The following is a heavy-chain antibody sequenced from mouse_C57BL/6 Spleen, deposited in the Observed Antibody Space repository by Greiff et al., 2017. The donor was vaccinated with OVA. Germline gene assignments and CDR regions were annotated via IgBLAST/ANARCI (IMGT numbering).Heavy chain of an antibody. CDR3: ACSGGTDDDGGYYFDY. Sequence: QVQLQQPGAELVKPGASVKMSCKASGYTFTSYWITWVKQRPGQGLEWIGDIYPGSGSTNYNEKFKSKATLTVDTSSSTAYMQLSSLTSEDSAVXSCACSGGTDDDGGYYFDYWGKGTTLTVSS. D-gene: IGHD2-4*01. CDR1: GYTFTSYW. CDR2: IYPGSGST. V-gene: IGHV1-55*01. J-gene: IGHJ2*01.